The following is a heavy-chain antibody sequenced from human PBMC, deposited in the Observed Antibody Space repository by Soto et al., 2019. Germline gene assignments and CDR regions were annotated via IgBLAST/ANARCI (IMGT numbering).Heavy chain of an antibody. Sequence: GGAPRLSCATPWFGFSRYLVDWGRPSPGKGLEWVAAISHDANQTFYAESVRGRFTISKDSSENTLFLQMNSLRAEDTAVYDCAKELAVAGLIDYWGQGTLVTVSS. V-gene: IGHV3-30*18. J-gene: IGHJ4*02. CDR1: WFGFSRYL. CDR3: AKELAVAGLIDY. CDR2: ISHDANQT. D-gene: IGHD6-19*01.